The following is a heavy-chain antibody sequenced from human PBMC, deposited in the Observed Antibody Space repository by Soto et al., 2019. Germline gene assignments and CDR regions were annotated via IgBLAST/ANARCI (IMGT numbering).Heavy chain of an antibody. J-gene: IGHJ6*02. CDR3: ARATTVTSSFFYYGWDV. V-gene: IGHV4-30-4*08. Sequence: PSETLSLTCSVSGGSITSDDYYCTWVRQPPGKGLEWIGHIYYNGNTYYNPSLKSRLTMSLDTSQNQFSLHLSSVIAADSALYFCARATTVTSSFFYYGWDVWGQGTTVTVS. CDR2: IYYNGNT. CDR1: GGSITSDDYY. D-gene: IGHD4-17*01.